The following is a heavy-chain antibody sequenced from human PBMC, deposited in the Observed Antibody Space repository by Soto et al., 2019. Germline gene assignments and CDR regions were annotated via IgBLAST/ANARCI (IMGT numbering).Heavy chain of an antibody. V-gene: IGHV3-66*01. D-gene: IGHD3-3*01. CDR2: IYSGGST. J-gene: IGHJ6*02. CDR1: GFTVSSNY. Sequence: EVQLVESGGGLVQPGGSLRLSFAASGFTVSSNYMSWVRQAPGKGLEWVSVIYSGGSTYYADSVKGRFTISRDNSKNTLYIQMNSLRGEDTAVYYGARDRGFGVVSLGDYSYGMDVWGQGTTVTVSS. CDR3: ARDRGFGVVSLGDYSYGMDV.